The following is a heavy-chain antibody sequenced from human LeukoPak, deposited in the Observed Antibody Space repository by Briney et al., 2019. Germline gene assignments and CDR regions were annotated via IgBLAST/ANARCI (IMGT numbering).Heavy chain of an antibody. CDR1: GFTVSDYS. D-gene: IGHD3-3*02. J-gene: IGHJ6*03. Sequence: PGGSLRLSCVASGFTVSDYSMSWIRQAPGEGLEWVSYIRSSVTTIYYADSVQGRFTISRDNAKNSLYLQMNSLRAEDTAVYYCARSGHWSAAYYYYYMDVWGKGTTVTASS. V-gene: IGHV3-11*01. CDR3: ARSGHWSAAYYYYYMDV. CDR2: IRSSVTTI.